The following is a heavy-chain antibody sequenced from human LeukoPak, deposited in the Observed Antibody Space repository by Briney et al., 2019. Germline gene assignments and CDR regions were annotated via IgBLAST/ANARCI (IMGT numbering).Heavy chain of an antibody. Sequence: GGSLRLSCAVSGVTVNSRYMNWVRQAPGKGLERVGVIYSGGSTYYSDSLKGRFTISRDNSKNTLYLQMNSLRAADTAVYYCARDKGTSYLSSFDYWGQGTLVTVSS. V-gene: IGHV3-66*02. CDR3: ARDKGTSYLSSFDY. D-gene: IGHD6-6*01. J-gene: IGHJ4*02. CDR2: IYSGGST. CDR1: GVTVNSRY.